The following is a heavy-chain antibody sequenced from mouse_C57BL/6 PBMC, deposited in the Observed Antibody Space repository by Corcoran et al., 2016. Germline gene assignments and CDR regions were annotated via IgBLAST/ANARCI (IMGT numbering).Heavy chain of an antibody. CDR2: ISYDGSN. CDR1: GYSITSGYY. D-gene: IGHD1-1*01. J-gene: IGHJ3*01. CDR3: ARDPDYYGSSYAY. V-gene: IGHV3-6*01. Sequence: DVQLQESGPGLVKPSQSLSLTCSVTGYSITSGYYWNWIRQFPGNKLEWMGYISYDGSNNYNPSLKNRISITRDTSKNQFFLKLNSVTTEDTATYYCARDPDYYGSSYAYWGQGTLVTVSA.